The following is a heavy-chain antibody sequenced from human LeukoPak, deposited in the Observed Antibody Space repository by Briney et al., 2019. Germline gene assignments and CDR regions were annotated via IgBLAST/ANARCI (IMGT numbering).Heavy chain of an antibody. D-gene: IGHD3-22*01. Sequence: ASVKVSCKASGYTFTGYYMHWVRQAPGQGLEWMVRINPNSGGTNYAQKFQGRVTMTRDTSISTAYMALSRLRSDYTAVYYCATDAYYYDSSGYSNSVHYYDCWGQGTLVTVSS. V-gene: IGHV1-2*06. CDR1: GYTFTGYY. CDR3: ATDAYYYDSSGYSNSVHYYDC. J-gene: IGHJ4*02. CDR2: INPNSGGT.